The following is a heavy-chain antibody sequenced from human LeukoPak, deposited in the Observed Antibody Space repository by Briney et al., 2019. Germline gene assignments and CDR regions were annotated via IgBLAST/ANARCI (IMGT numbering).Heavy chain of an antibody. J-gene: IGHJ6*02. D-gene: IGHD3-10*01. CDR2: IYASGFT. Sequence: SETLSLTCTVSGGSISSYYWSWIRQPAGKGLEWIGRIYASGFTNYNPSLKSRVTMSVDTSKNQFSLKLSSVTAADTAVYYCARDFFNYYGSGSYSIHGMDVWGQGITVIVSS. CDR3: ARDFFNYYGSGSYSIHGMDV. V-gene: IGHV4-4*07. CDR1: GGSISSYY.